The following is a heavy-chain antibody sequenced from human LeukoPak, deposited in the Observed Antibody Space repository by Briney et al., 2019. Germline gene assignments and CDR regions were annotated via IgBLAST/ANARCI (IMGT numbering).Heavy chain of an antibody. J-gene: IGHJ4*02. CDR1: GYTFTGYY. CDR3: ARMDGYHPASDY. V-gene: IGHV1-2*02. CDR2: INPNSGGT. D-gene: IGHD5-24*01. Sequence: ASVKVPCKASGYTFTGYYIHWVRQAPGQSLEWMGWINPNSGGTKYLQKFQGRVTMTRDMSMNTAYMELSSLESDDTAVFYCARMDGYHPASDYWGQGTLVTVSS.